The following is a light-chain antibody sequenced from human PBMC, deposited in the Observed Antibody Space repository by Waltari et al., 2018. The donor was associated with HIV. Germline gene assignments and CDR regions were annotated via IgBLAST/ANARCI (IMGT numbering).Light chain of an antibody. CDR3: HQRRNWPRT. Sequence: EIVLTQSPATLSSSPGERATLSCRASQSVNTYLAWYQQKPGQAPRLLIYDASNRATDIPARFSGGGSGTDFTLTISSLEPEDFAVYYCHQRRNWPRTFGQGTKVDIK. J-gene: IGKJ1*01. V-gene: IGKV3-11*01. CDR1: QSVNTY. CDR2: DAS.